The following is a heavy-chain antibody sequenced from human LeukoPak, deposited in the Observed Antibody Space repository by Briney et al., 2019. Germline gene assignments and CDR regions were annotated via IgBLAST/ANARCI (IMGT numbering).Heavy chain of an antibody. Sequence: SETLSLTCTVSGGSISSYYWSWIRQPPGKGLEWIGYIYYSGSTNYNPSLKSRVTISVDTSKNQFSQKLSSVTAADTAVYYCAREFKGYCTNGVCYNDAFDIWGQGTMVTVSS. CDR2: IYYSGST. V-gene: IGHV4-59*01. CDR1: GGSISSYY. D-gene: IGHD2-8*01. J-gene: IGHJ3*02. CDR3: AREFKGYCTNGVCYNDAFDI.